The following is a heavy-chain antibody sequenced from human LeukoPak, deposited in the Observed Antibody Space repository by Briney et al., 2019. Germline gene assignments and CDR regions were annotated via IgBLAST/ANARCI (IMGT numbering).Heavy chain of an antibody. J-gene: IGHJ3*02. CDR3: AREAVAGYGSGAFDI. CDR2: IYNRGST. Sequence: SETLSLTCTVSGGSISSYYWSWIRQPPGKGLEWIAYIYNRGSTNYNPSLKSRVTISVDTSKNQFSLKLSSVTAADTAVYYCAREAVAGYGSGAFDIWGQGTMVTVSS. V-gene: IGHV4-59*01. D-gene: IGHD6-19*01. CDR1: GGSISSYY.